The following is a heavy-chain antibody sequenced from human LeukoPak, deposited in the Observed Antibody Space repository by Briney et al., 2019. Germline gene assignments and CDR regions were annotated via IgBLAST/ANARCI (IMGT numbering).Heavy chain of an antibody. V-gene: IGHV4-59*01. J-gene: IGHJ4*02. CDR1: GDSNISYY. CDR3: ARGLWTQPGLVPFNY. CDR2: IHHFGRT. D-gene: IGHD5-18*01. Sequence: PSETLSLTCSVSGDSNISYYWNWLRQSPGKGLEWIGNIHHFGRTEYNSSLRSRVTMFLDSSKNQFSLKLTSVTPTDTAVYYCARGLWTQPGLVPFNYWGQGILVTVSS.